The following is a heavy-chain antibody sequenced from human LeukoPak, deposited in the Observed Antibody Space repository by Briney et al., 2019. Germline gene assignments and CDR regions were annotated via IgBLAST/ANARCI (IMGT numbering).Heavy chain of an antibody. Sequence: SETLSLTCTVSGGSISSYYWSWIRQPPGKGLEWIGYIYYSGNINYNPSLKSRVTISVDTSKNQVFLKLSSVTAADTAVYYCARGKGRSTGYFDLWGQGTLVTVSS. V-gene: IGHV4-59*01. D-gene: IGHD2-8*02. J-gene: IGHJ5*02. CDR3: ARGKGRSTGYFDL. CDR1: GGSISSYY. CDR2: IYYSGNI.